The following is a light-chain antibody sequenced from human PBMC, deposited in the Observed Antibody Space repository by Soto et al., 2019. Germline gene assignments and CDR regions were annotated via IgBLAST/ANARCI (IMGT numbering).Light chain of an antibody. J-gene: IGKJ2*01. CDR1: QSVSSIY. CDR3: QHYGSSSFT. CDR2: GAS. Sequence: IVLTQSPGTPSLSPGERATLSCRASQSVSSIYLAWYQQKSGQAPRLLMYGASSRATGVPDRFSGSGSGTDFTLTISRLEPEDFAVYYCQHYGSSSFTFGQGTKLEIK. V-gene: IGKV3-20*01.